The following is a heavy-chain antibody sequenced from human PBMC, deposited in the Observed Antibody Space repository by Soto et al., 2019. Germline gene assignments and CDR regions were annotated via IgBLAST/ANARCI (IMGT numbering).Heavy chain of an antibody. CDR1: GYSISSGYY. CDR3: ARVGPWVPYYYDSSPYTFENWFDP. V-gene: IGHV4-38-2*01. Sequence: SETLSLTCAVSGYSISSGYYRGWLRQPPGKGLEWIGSIYHSGSTYYNPSLNSRVTLSIDMTNNHVSLILNSVTAADTAVYYCARVGPWVPYYYDSSPYTFENWFDPWGQGTLVTVSS. D-gene: IGHD3-22*01. J-gene: IGHJ5*02. CDR2: IYHSGST.